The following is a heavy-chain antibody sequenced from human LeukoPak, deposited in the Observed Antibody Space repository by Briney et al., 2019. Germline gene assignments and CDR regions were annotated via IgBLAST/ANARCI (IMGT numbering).Heavy chain of an antibody. CDR1: GFTFSTYE. J-gene: IGHJ3*02. CDR2: IPSSGSTI. Sequence: PGGSLRLSCAASGFTFSTYEMNWVRQAPGKGLEWVSYIPSSGSTIYYVDSVKGRFTISRDNAKNSLYLQMNSLRVEDTAVYYCAKDGRQRAFDIWGQGTMVTVSS. CDR3: AKDGRQRAFDI. V-gene: IGHV3-48*03.